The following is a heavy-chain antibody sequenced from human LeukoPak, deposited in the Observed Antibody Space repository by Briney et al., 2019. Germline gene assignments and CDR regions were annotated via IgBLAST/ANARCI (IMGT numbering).Heavy chain of an antibody. V-gene: IGHV3-23*01. CDR1: GFTFSSYG. Sequence: GGSLRLSCAASGFTFSSYGMSWVRQAPGKGLEWVSAVTGSGGNTYYADSVKGRFTISRDNSNHTLSLQMNSLRAEDTAIYYCARGGLAALYWWGQGTLVTVSS. CDR3: ARGGLAALYW. J-gene: IGHJ4*02. CDR2: VTGSGGNT. D-gene: IGHD2-8*02.